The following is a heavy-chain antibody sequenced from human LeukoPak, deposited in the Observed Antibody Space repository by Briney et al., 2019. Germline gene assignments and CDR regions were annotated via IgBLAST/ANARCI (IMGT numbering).Heavy chain of an antibody. D-gene: IGHD5-18*01. Sequence: SVKVSCKASGFTFTNSAVQWVRQARGHRLEWIGWIVVGSGNTNYAQKFQERVTITRDMSTSTAYMELSSLRSEDTAVYYCAAGGSVIWLPLKHWGQGTLVTVSS. J-gene: IGHJ1*01. CDR3: AAGGSVIWLPLKH. V-gene: IGHV1-58*01. CDR1: GFTFTNSA. CDR2: IVVGSGNT.